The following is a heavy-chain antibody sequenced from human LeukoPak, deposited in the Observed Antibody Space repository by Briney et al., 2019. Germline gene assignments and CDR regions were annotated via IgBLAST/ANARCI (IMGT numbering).Heavy chain of an antibody. J-gene: IGHJ4*02. CDR2: ISGSGGST. D-gene: IGHD3-22*01. CDR1: GFTFSSYA. V-gene: IGHV3-23*01. Sequence: HAGGSLRLSCAASGFTFSSYAMSWVRQAPGKGLEWVSAISGSGGSTYYADSVKGRFTISRDNSKNTLYLQMNSLRAEDTAVYYCAKGDNYDSSLVVGDYWGQGTLVTVSS. CDR3: AKGDNYDSSLVVGDY.